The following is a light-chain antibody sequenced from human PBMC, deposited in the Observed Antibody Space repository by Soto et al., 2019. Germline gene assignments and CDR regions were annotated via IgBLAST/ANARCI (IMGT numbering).Light chain of an antibody. J-gene: IGLJ1*01. Sequence: QSALTQPPSASGSPGQSVTISCTGTSSDVGGYNLVSWYQQHPDKAPKLIIYEVNKRPSGVPDRFSGSKSGNTASLTVSGLQAEDEADFYCSSYAGSNNRYVFGTGTKLTVL. CDR2: EVN. CDR3: SSYAGSNNRYV. V-gene: IGLV2-8*01. CDR1: SSDVGGYNL.